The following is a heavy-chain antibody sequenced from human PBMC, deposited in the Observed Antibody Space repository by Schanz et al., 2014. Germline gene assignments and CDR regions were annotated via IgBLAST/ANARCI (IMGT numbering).Heavy chain of an antibody. D-gene: IGHD3-3*01. CDR3: ARDKGGYYPFDY. CDR1: GFTFSTYW. Sequence: EVQLVESGGGLVQPGGSLRLSCAASGFTFSTYWMSWVRQAPGKGLEWVANIKQDESERSYVDSVKGRFTISRDNAKNSLYLQMNSLRAEXTAVYYCARDKGGYYPFDYWAQGTLVTVSS. J-gene: IGHJ4*02. CDR2: IKQDESER. V-gene: IGHV3-7*01.